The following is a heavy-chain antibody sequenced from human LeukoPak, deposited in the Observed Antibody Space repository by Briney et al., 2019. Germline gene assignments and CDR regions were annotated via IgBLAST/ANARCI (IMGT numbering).Heavy chain of an antibody. CDR3: ASAIPADYFDY. Sequence: PGGSLRLSCAASGFTFSNYWMTWVRQAPGKGLEWVANMNQDGSEKYYVDSVKGRFTISRDNAKNSLYLQMNSLRAEDTAVYYCASAIPADYFDYWGQGTLVTVSS. CDR1: GFTFSNYW. J-gene: IGHJ4*02. CDR2: MNQDGSEK. D-gene: IGHD2-2*02. V-gene: IGHV3-7*01.